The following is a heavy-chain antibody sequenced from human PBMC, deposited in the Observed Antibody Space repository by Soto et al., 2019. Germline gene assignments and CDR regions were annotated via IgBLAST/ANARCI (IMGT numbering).Heavy chain of an antibody. J-gene: IGHJ5*02. CDR1: GVSISSGTYY. V-gene: IGHV4-31*03. CDR3: AREEVAYYGSGSYNWFDP. Sequence: QVQLQESGPGLVKASQTLSLTCTVSGVSISSGTYYWNWIRQHPGKGLEWIGYIYDRGSTHYNPSLKSRVTISVDTSKNQFSLKLSSVTAADTAVYYCAREEVAYYGSGSYNWFDPWGQGTLVTVSS. D-gene: IGHD3-10*01. CDR2: IYDRGST.